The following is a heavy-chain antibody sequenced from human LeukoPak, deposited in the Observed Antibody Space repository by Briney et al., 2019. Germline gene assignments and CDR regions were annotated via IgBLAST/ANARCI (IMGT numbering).Heavy chain of an antibody. J-gene: IGHJ4*02. CDR2: ISAYNGNT. D-gene: IGHD2-15*01. V-gene: IGHV1-18*01. Sequence: GASVKVSCKASGYTFTSYDISWVRQAPGQGLEWMGWISAYNGNTNYAQKLQGRVTVTTDTSTSTAYMELRSLRSDDTAVYYCARDLPGAQVVAAIDYFDYWGQGTLVTVSS. CDR3: ARDLPGAQVVAAIDYFDY. CDR1: GYTFTSYD.